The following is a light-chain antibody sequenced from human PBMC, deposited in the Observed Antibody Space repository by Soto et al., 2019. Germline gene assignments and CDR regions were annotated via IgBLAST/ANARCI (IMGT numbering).Light chain of an antibody. CDR2: NNN. Sequence: QSVLTQPPSASGTPGQRVTISCSGSSSNIGGNPVNWYQQLPGTAPKLLIYNNNQRPSGVPDRFSGSKSGTSASLAISGLQSEDEADYYCAAWQDSLNGTVFGGGTKLTVL. V-gene: IGLV1-44*01. CDR3: AAWQDSLNGTV. CDR1: SSNIGGNP. J-gene: IGLJ3*02.